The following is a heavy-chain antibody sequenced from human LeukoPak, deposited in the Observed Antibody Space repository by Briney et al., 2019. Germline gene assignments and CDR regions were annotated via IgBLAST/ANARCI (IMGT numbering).Heavy chain of an antibody. J-gene: IGHJ4*02. D-gene: IGHD3-10*01. Sequence: PSETLSLTCSVSGGSVSSGSYFWSWIRQPPGKGLEWIGYIYYSGSTNYNPSLESRLTISVDTSKNQFSLKLSSVTAADTAVYYCAREYRLYGSGSIDDWGQGTLVTVSS. V-gene: IGHV4-61*01. CDR1: GGSVSSGSYF. CDR2: IYYSGST. CDR3: AREYRLYGSGSIDD.